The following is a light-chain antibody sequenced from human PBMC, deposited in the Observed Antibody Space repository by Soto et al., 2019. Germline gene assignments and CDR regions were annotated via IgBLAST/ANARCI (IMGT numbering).Light chain of an antibody. J-gene: IGKJ2*01. CDR1: QSVKNY. CDR2: AAS. V-gene: IGKV1-39*01. Sequence: DIQLTQSPSSLSASVGDTVTITCRAGQSVKNYLNWYQLKPGKVPKLLIYAASALQSGVPARFVGGTSGTDFPLTIITLQPEDFATYFCQQTYTDRQTFGQGTKLEI. CDR3: QQTYTDRQT.